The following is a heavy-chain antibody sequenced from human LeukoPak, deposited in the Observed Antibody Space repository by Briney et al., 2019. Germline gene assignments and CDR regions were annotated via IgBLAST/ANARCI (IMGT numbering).Heavy chain of an antibody. CDR1: GGSISSGGYY. Sequence: SQTLSLICTVSGGSISSGGYYWSWIRQHPGKGLEWIGYIYYSGGTYYNPSLKSRVTISVDTSKNQFSLKLSSVTAADTAVYYCAITPRGAFDIWGQGTMVTVSS. D-gene: IGHD3-10*01. J-gene: IGHJ3*02. CDR3: AITPRGAFDI. V-gene: IGHV4-31*03. CDR2: IYYSGGT.